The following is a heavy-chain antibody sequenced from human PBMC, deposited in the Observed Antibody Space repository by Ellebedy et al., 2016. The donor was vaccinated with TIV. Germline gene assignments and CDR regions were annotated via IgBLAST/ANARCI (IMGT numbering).Heavy chain of an antibody. CDR3: AKDPLVPPAQTHIMIAFGGVIGGTFDS. CDR2: ISGRGIST. D-gene: IGHD3-16*02. V-gene: IGHV3-23*01. J-gene: IGHJ4*02. Sequence: GGSLRLSXAASGFTFSSYAMSWVRQAPGKGLEWVSTISGRGISTYYADSVTGRFTISRDNSKNTLYLQMNSLRAEDTAVYYCAKDPLVPPAQTHIMIAFGGVIGGTFDSWGQGTLVTVSS. CDR1: GFTFSSYA.